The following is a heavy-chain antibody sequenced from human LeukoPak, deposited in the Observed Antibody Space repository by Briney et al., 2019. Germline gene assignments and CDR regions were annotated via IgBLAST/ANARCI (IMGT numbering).Heavy chain of an antibody. CDR3: AKKEGDTYFSWYMDV. D-gene: IGHD2-21*01. CDR1: GFTFRSFA. CDR2: IIGSGRTT. Sequence: RAGGSLRLSCAASGFTFRSFAMSWVRQAPGKGLEWVSGIIGSGRTTFYADSVKGRFTISRDNSKNTLYLQMNSLRAEDTAIYYCAKKEGDTYFSWYMDVWGKGTTVTVSS. J-gene: IGHJ6*03. V-gene: IGHV3-23*01.